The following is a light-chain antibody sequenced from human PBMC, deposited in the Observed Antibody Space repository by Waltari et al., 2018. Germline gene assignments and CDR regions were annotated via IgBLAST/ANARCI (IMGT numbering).Light chain of an antibody. V-gene: IGKV1-5*01. CDR1: LGVSTW. CDR3: QQYNSRLT. J-gene: IGKJ4*01. CDR2: DAS. Sequence: DIQMTQSPSTLPASVGDRVTITCRASLGVSTWLAWYQQKPGKAPKLLIYDASSLESGVPLRFSGSGSGTEFTLTISSLQPDDFATYYCQQYNSRLTFGGGTKVEIK.